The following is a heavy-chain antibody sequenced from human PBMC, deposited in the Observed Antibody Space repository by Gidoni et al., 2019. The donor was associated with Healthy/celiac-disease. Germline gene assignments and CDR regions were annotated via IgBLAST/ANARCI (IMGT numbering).Heavy chain of an antibody. J-gene: IGHJ3*02. V-gene: IGHV3-30-3*01. CDR1: GFTFSSYA. CDR3: ASRGDAFDI. CDR2: ISYDGSNK. Sequence: QVQLVESGGGVVQPGRSLRLPCAASGFTFSSYAMHWVRQAPGKGLEWVAVISYDGSNKYYADSVKGRFTISRDNSKNTLYLQMNSLRAEDTAVYYCASRGDAFDIWGQGTMVTVSS.